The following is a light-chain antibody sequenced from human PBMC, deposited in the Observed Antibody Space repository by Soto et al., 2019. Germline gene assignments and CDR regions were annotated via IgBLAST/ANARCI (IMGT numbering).Light chain of an antibody. CDR1: QTLRRTY. CDR3: HQYDNAPHT. Sequence: EIVLMQSPGTLSLSPGERATLSCRASQTLRRTYIAWYQQKPGQAPRVLIYGAYKRATGIPDRFSGSGSGTDFSLTISRLEPEDFAVYYCHQYDNAPHTYGQGTKVEIK. J-gene: IGKJ2*01. V-gene: IGKV3-20*01. CDR2: GAY.